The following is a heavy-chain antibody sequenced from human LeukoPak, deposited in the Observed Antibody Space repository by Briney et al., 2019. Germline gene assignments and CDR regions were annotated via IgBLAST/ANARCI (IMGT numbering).Heavy chain of an antibody. CDR2: IYYSGST. Sequence: LRLSCAASGFTFSSYAMSWLRQHPGKGLEWIGYIYYSGSTYYNPSLKSRVTISVDTSKNQFSLKLSSVTAADTAVYYCARVGGYKYYYGSGSYYILDYWGQGTLVTVSS. J-gene: IGHJ4*02. V-gene: IGHV4-31*02. CDR3: ARVGGYKYYYGSGSYYILDY. D-gene: IGHD3-10*01. CDR1: GFTFSSYA.